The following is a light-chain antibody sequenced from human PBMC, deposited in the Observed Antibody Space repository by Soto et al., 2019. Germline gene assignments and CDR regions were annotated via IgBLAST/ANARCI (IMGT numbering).Light chain of an antibody. CDR2: DAS. V-gene: IGKV1-9*01. Sequence: DIQLTQSPCFMFGSXGHRVTITXXASQGISSYLAWYQQKPGKAPKLLIYDASTLQSGVPSRFSGSGSGTEFTLTISSLQPEDFATYYCQQLNSYPLTFGGGTKVDIK. CDR1: QGISSY. CDR3: QQLNSYPLT. J-gene: IGKJ4*01.